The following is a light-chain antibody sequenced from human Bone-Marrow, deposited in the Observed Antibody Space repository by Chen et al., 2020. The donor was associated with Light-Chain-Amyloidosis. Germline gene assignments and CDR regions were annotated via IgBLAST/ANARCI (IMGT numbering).Light chain of an antibody. J-gene: IGLJ2*01. CDR2: RDA. V-gene: IGLV3-25*03. CDR1: DLPTKY. Sequence: SYELTQPPSVSVSPGQTARITCSGDDLPTKYAYWYQQKPGQAPVLVIHRDAERPSGNSERFSGASSGTTDTFTIGGVQAEDEADYHCQSADSSGTYEVIFGGGTKLTVL. CDR3: QSADSSGTYEVI.